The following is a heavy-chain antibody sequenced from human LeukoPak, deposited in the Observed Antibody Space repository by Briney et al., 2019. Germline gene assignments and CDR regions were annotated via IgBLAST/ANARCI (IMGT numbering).Heavy chain of an antibody. V-gene: IGHV4-39*01. J-gene: IGHJ6*02. Sequence: SETLSLTCTVSGGSISSSSYYWGWIRQPPGKGLEWIGSIYYRGSTYYNPSLKSRVTISVDTSKNQFSLKLSSVTAADTAVYYCAGPLNGMDIWGQGTTVTVSS. CDR2: IYYRGST. D-gene: IGHD3-9*01. CDR1: GGSISSSSYY. CDR3: AGPLNGMDI.